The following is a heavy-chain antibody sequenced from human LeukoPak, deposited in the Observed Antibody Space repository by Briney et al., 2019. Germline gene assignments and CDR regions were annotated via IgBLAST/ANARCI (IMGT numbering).Heavy chain of an antibody. D-gene: IGHD6-6*01. CDR2: IYFSGNT. V-gene: IGHV4-30-4*01. CDR1: GDSISDGDFY. J-gene: IGHJ6*02. Sequence: PSETLSLTCTVSGDSISDGDFYWSWTRQPPGKGLEWIGHIYFSGNTHYNPSLQSRVTISLDTAKSQFSLKLSSVTAADTAIYFCARDREQLVLPYYHGMDVWGQGATVTVSS. CDR3: ARDREQLVLPYYHGMDV.